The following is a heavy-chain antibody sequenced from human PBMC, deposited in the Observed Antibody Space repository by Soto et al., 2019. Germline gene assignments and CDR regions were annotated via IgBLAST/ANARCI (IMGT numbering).Heavy chain of an antibody. J-gene: IGHJ4*02. Sequence: SETLSLTCIVSGESISSSSYYWGWIRQPPGKGLEWIGSIYYSGRTYYNPSFKSRVTISIDTSKNQFSLKLSSVTATDTAVYYCARQRTTVVTQAYFDHWGQGALVTVS. D-gene: IGHD2-21*02. CDR3: ARQRTTVVTQAYFDH. CDR2: IYYSGRT. V-gene: IGHV4-39*01. CDR1: GESISSSSYY.